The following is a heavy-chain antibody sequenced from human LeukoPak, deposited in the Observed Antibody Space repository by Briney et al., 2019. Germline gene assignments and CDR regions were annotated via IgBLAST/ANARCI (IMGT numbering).Heavy chain of an antibody. Sequence: GGSLRLSCAASGFTFSSYGMHWVRQAPGKGLEWVAVISYDGSNKYYADSVKGRFTISRDNSKNTLYLQMNSLRAEDTAVYYCAKEQDPTSIAVAGSSGYWGQGTLVTVSS. CDR1: GFTFSSYG. D-gene: IGHD6-19*01. CDR2: ISYDGSNK. V-gene: IGHV3-30*18. CDR3: AKEQDPTSIAVAGSSGY. J-gene: IGHJ4*02.